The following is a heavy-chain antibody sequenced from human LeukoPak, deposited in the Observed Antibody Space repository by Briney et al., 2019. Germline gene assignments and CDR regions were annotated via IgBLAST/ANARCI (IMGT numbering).Heavy chain of an antibody. CDR3: ARARSVLRFLESFPIPNWFDT. CDR2: IKHSGST. V-gene: IGHV4-34*01. Sequence: SETLSLTCAVYGGSFSGYYWSWIRQPPGKGLEWIAEIKHSGSTNYNPSLKSRVTISVDTSKNQFSLTLSSVTAAQTAVYYCARARSVLRFLESFPIPNWFDTWGQGTLVPVSS. J-gene: IGHJ5*02. D-gene: IGHD3-3*01. CDR1: GGSFSGYY.